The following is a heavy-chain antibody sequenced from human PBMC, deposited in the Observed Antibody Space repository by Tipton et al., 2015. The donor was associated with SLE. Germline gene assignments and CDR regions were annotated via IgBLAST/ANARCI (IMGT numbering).Heavy chain of an antibody. V-gene: IGHV3-7*03. CDR1: GFTFSSYW. J-gene: IGHJ4*02. CDR3: AKDVGWLQSDY. Sequence: GSLRLSCAASGFTFSSYWMIWVRQAPGKGLEWVADIKEDGSQTHYVDSVKGRFTISRDNAKNSLYLQMNSLRVEDTAVYYCAKDVGWLQSDYWGQGTLVTVSS. D-gene: IGHD5-24*01. CDR2: IKEDGSQT.